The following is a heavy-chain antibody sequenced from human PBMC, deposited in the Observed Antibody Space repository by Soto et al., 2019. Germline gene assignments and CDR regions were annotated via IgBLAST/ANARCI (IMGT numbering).Heavy chain of an antibody. J-gene: IGHJ4*02. Sequence: GGSLRLSCAAPGFIFSSYWMHWVRQAPGKGLVWVSRIDTEGSSTNYADSVKGRFTISRDSAKNTLYLQMNSLRAEDTAVYYCAMAVTVTVSDYWGKGTLVTLSS. CDR1: GFIFSSYW. V-gene: IGHV3-74*01. CDR2: IDTEGSST. CDR3: AMAVTVTVSDY. D-gene: IGHD6-19*01.